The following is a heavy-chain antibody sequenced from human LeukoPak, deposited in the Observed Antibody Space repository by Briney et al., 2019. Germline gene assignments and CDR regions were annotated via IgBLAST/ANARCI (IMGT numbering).Heavy chain of an antibody. CDR1: GFTFSSYG. J-gene: IGHJ4*02. CDR3: AKDQFSTEWLRGADY. D-gene: IGHD3-3*01. Sequence: GGSLRLSCAASGFTFSSYGMHWVRQAPGKGLEWLAFIRHDGSNKYYADSVKGRFTISRDNSKNTLYLQMNSLRAEDTAVYYCAKDQFSTEWLRGADYWGQGTLVTVSS. CDR2: IRHDGSNK. V-gene: IGHV3-30*02.